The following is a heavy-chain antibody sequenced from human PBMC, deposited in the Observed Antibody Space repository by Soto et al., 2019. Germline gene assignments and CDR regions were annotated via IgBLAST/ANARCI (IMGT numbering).Heavy chain of an antibody. D-gene: IGHD2-15*01. CDR2: ISGSGGST. CDR1: GFTFSSYA. Sequence: EVQLLESGGGLVQPGGSLRLSCAASGFTFSSYAMSWVRQAPGKGLEWVSAISGSGGSTYYADSVKGRFTISRDNSKNTLYLQMNSLRAEDTAVYYCAKDLLPLLDWSGGSCYSLGAFDIWGQGTMVTVSS. J-gene: IGHJ3*02. V-gene: IGHV3-23*01. CDR3: AKDLLPLLDWSGGSCYSLGAFDI.